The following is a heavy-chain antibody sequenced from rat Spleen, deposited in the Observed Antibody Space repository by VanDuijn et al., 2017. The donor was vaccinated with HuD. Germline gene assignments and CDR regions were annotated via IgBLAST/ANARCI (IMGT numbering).Heavy chain of an antibody. CDR3: VRQDTSGYSNWFAY. CDR2: ISPSGVT. Sequence: VQLKESGPGLVQPSQTLSLTCTVSGFSLSSYGVIWVRQAPTKGLEWVTSISPSGVTYYRDSVKGRFTVSRENTERTLYLLVDSLRSEDTATYYCVRQDTSGYSNWFAYWGQGTLVTVSS. CDR1: GFSLSSYG. V-gene: IGHV5-19*01. D-gene: IGHD4-3*01. J-gene: IGHJ3*01.